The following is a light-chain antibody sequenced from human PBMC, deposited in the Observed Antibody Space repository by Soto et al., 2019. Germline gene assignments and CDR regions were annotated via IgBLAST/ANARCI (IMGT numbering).Light chain of an antibody. CDR2: GAS. CDR3: QQYNYWLPWT. V-gene: IGKV3-15*01. J-gene: IGKJ1*01. CDR1: QSVSSN. Sequence: EMVMTQSPATLSVSPGERATLSCRASQSVSSNLAWYQQKPGQAPRLLIYGASIRAAGTPARFSGSGSGTEFTLTISSLQSEDLAVYFCQQYNYWLPWTFGQGTKVEIK.